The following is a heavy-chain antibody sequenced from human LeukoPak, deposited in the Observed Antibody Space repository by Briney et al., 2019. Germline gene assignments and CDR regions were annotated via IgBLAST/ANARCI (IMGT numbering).Heavy chain of an antibody. CDR2: ISYDGSNK. Sequence: PGGSLRLSCAASGFTFGSYGMHWVRQAPGKGLEWVAVISYDGSNKYYADSVKGRFTISRDNSKNTLYLQMNSLRAEDTAVYYCAKDLGDIVVVPAAIVSGAFDIWGQGTMVTVSS. J-gene: IGHJ3*02. D-gene: IGHD2-2*01. CDR1: GFTFGSYG. V-gene: IGHV3-30*18. CDR3: AKDLGDIVVVPAAIVSGAFDI.